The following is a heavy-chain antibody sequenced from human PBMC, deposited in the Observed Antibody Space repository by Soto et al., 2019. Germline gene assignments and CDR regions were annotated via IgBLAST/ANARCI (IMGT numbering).Heavy chain of an antibody. D-gene: IGHD3-3*01. J-gene: IGHJ4*02. CDR3: ARRYDFWSGYYGFDY. V-gene: IGHV4-31*03. CDR1: GGSIRSGGDY. CDR2: IYYSGST. Sequence: LSLTCTVSGGSIRSGGDYWIWIRQHPWKRLERIGYIYYSGSTYYNTSLKSRVTISVDTSKNQFSLKLSSVTAADTAVYYCARRYDFWSGYYGFDYWGQGTLVTVSS.